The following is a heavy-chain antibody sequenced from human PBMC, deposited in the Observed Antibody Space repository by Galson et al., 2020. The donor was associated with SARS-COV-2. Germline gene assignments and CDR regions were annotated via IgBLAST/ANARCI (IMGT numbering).Heavy chain of an antibody. V-gene: IGHV4-61*02. CDR1: GGSISSGSFY. CDR2: IYTSGST. D-gene: IGHD3-22*01. CDR3: TREWDTYYDISGFRIYYGMDV. J-gene: IGHJ6*02. Sequence: SETLSLTCAVSGGSISSGSFYWSWIRQPAGKGLEYIGRIYTSGSTNYNPSLESRVTFSLDTSKNQFSLSLTSVTAADTAIYYCTREWDTYYDISGFRIYYGMDVWGQGTTVTVSS.